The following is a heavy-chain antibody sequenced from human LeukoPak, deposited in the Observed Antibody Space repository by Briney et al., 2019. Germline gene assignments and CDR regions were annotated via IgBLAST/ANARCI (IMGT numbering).Heavy chain of an antibody. D-gene: IGHD3-10*01. CDR2: INHSGST. CDR3: ASFYYGSGSYYNDY. Sequence: SGTLSLTCAVYGGSFSGYYWSWIRQPPGKGLEWIGEINHSGSTNYNPSLKSRVTISVDTSKNQFSLKLSSVTAADTAVYYCASFYYGSGSYYNDYWGQGTLVTVSS. J-gene: IGHJ4*02. CDR1: GGSFSGYY. V-gene: IGHV4-34*01.